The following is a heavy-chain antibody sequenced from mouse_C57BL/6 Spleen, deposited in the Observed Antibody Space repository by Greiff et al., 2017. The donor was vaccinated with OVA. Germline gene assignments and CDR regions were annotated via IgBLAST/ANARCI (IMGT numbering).Heavy chain of an antibody. J-gene: IGHJ2*01. CDR3: ARGGLLDY. D-gene: IGHD2-10*01. CDR1: GFTFSSYA. V-gene: IGHV5-4*03. Sequence: EVKLMESGGGLVKPGGSLKLSCAASGFTFSSYAMSWVRQTPEKRLEWVATISDGGSYTYYPDNVKGRFTISRDNPKNNLYLQMSHLKSEDTAMYYCARGGLLDYWGQGTTLTVSS. CDR2: ISDGGSYT.